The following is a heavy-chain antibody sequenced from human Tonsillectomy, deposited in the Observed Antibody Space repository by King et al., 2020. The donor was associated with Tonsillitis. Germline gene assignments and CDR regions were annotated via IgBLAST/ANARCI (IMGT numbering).Heavy chain of an antibody. D-gene: IGHD3-22*01. J-gene: IGHJ4*02. V-gene: IGHV3-9*01. CDR1: GFTFDDYA. CDR3: AKDMRETSGYYGFDD. CDR2: ITWNSGSI. Sequence: VQLVESGGGLVQPGRSLRLSCAASGFTFDDYAMHWVRQAPGKGLEWVSGITWNSGSIGYGDSVKGRFTISRDNAKNSLYLQMNSLRPEDTALYYCAKDMRETSGYYGFDDWGQGTLVTVSS.